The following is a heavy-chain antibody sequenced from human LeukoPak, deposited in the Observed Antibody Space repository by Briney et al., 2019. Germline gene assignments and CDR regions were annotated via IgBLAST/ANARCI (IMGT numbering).Heavy chain of an antibody. V-gene: IGHV3-23*01. CDR2: ISGSGGST. Sequence: GGSLRLSCAASGFTFSSYAMSWVRQAPGKGLEWVSAISGSGGSTYYADSVKGRFTISRDNAKNSLYLEMNSLRVEDTAVYYCARDLGHTGYDLYDYWGQGTLVTVSS. CDR1: GFTFSSYA. CDR3: ARDLGHTGYDLYDY. J-gene: IGHJ4*02. D-gene: IGHD5-12*01.